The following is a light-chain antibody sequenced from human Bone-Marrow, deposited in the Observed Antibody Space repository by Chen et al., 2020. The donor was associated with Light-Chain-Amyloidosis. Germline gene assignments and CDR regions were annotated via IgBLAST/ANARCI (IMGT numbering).Light chain of an antibody. Sequence: SYELTQPPSVSVSPGQTARITCSGDDLPTKYAYWYQQKPGQAPVLVIHRDTDRPSGISERFSSSSSGTTVTLTISGVQAEDEADYHCQSADSSGTYEVIFGGGTKLTVL. CDR3: QSADSSGTYEVI. J-gene: IGLJ2*01. V-gene: IGLV3-25*03. CDR1: DLPTKY. CDR2: RDT.